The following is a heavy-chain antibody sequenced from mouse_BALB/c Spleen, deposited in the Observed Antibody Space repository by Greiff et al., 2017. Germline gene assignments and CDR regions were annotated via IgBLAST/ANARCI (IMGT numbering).Heavy chain of an antibody. Sequence: EVQLQQSGAVLVKPGASVKLSCTASGFNIKDTYMHWVKQRPEQGLEWIGRIDPANGNTKYDPKFQGKATITADTSSNTAYLQLSSLTSEDTAVYYCARSGGAFYAMDYWGQGTSVTVSS. J-gene: IGHJ4*01. D-gene: IGHD3-1*01. CDR1: GFNIKDTY. CDR3: ARSGGAFYAMDY. V-gene: IGHV14-3*02. CDR2: IDPANGNT.